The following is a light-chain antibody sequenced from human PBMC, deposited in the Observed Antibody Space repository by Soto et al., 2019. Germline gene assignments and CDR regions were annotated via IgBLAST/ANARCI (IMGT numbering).Light chain of an antibody. Sequence: EIVLTQSPATLSLSPGERATLSCRASQSISSYLAWYQHKPGQAPRLLIFDASDRASGIPVRFSGSGSGTDFTLTISSLEREDFAVYYCQQRSSWPPAFTFGQGTKLEIK. CDR1: QSISSY. V-gene: IGKV3-11*01. CDR3: QQRSSWPPAFT. CDR2: DAS. J-gene: IGKJ2*01.